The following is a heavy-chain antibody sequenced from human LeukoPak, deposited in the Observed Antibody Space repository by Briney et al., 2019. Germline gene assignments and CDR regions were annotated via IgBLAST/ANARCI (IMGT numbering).Heavy chain of an antibody. CDR1: GGSISSHY. V-gene: IGHV4-59*11. J-gene: IGHJ4*02. Sequence: SETLSLTCTVSGGSISSHYWSWIRQPPGKGLEWIGYIYYSGSTNYNPSLKSRATISVDTSKNQFSLKLSSVTAADTAVYYCARDREGGYNDYWGQGTLVTVSS. CDR3: ARDREGGYNDY. CDR2: IYYSGST. D-gene: IGHD3-22*01.